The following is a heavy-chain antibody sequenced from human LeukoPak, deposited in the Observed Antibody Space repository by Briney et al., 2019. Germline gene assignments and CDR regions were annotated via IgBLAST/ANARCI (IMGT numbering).Heavy chain of an antibody. Sequence: GGSLRLSCAASGFTFSSYAMHWVRQAPGKGLEYVSAISSNGGSTYYANSVKGRFTISRDNSKNTLCLQMGSLRAEDMAVYYCARGVGMDFWEYYFDYWGQGTLVTVSS. CDR2: ISSNGGST. CDR3: ARGVGMDFWEYYFDY. D-gene: IGHD3-3*01. J-gene: IGHJ4*02. CDR1: GFTFSSYA. V-gene: IGHV3-64*01.